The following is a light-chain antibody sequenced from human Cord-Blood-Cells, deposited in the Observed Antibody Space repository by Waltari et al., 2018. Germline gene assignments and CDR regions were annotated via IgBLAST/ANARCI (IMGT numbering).Light chain of an antibody. Sequence: SYELTQPPSVSVSPVQTASITCSGDKLGDKYACWYQQKPGQSPVLVIYQDSKRPSGIPERFSGSNSGNTATLTLSGTQAMDEADYYCQAWDSSTAVFGGGTKLTVL. CDR1: KLGDKY. J-gene: IGLJ2*01. V-gene: IGLV3-1*01. CDR3: QAWDSSTAV. CDR2: QDS.